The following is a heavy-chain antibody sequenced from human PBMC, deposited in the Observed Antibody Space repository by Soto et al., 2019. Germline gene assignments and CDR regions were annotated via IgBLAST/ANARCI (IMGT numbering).Heavy chain of an antibody. V-gene: IGHV1-18*01. Sequence: QVQLVQSGAEVKKPGASVKVSCKASGYTFTSYGISWVRQAPGQGLEWMGWISAYNGNTNYAQKLQGRVTMTTDTSTSTADMELRSLRSDDTAVYYCARDGYCSGGSCYDIYYYYGMDVWGQGTTVTVSS. CDR3: ARDGYCSGGSCYDIYYYYGMDV. CDR1: GYTFTSYG. CDR2: ISAYNGNT. D-gene: IGHD2-15*01. J-gene: IGHJ6*02.